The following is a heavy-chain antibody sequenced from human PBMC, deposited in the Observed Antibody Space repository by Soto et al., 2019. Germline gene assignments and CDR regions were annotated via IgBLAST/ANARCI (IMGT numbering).Heavy chain of an antibody. V-gene: IGHV4-59*01. CDR1: GGSISRYY. CDR2: IYYTGST. J-gene: IGHJ5*02. CDR3: ARATIAGAGTGRFDP. Sequence: QVQLQESGPGLVKPSETLSLTCTVSGGSISRYYWSWIRQPPGRGLEWIGYIYYTGSTNYNPSLKSRVTISVDTSKNQFSLKLSSVTAADTAVYYCARATIAGAGTGRFDPWGQGTLVTVSS. D-gene: IGHD6-13*01.